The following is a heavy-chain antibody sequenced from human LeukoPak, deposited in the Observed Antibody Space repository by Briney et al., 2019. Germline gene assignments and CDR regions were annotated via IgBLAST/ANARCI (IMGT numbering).Heavy chain of an antibody. Sequence: SETLSLTCSVPGNFISTGSYYWSWIRQPAGKGLEWIGHIYTNGRTDYNPSLKSRVTISVDKSKNQFALRLSSVTAADTAVYYCANSVGVVLLYYWGQGTLVTVSS. V-gene: IGHV4-61*09. CDR1: GNFISTGSYY. CDR3: ANSVGVVLLYY. J-gene: IGHJ4*02. D-gene: IGHD2-21*01. CDR2: IYTNGRT.